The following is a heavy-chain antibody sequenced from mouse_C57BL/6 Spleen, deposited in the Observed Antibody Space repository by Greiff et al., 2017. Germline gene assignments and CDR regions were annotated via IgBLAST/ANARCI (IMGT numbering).Heavy chain of an antibody. CDR1: GYTFTSYW. J-gene: IGHJ3*01. V-gene: IGHV1-69*01. CDR3: ARSSYYAMDY. Sequence: VQLQQPEAELVMPGASVKLSCTASGYTFTSYWMHWVQQRPGKGLEWIGEIDPSDSYTNYNQKFKGKSTLTVDKSSSTAYMQLSSLTSEDSAVYYCARSSYYAMDYWGQGTLVTVSA. D-gene: IGHD2-1*01. CDR2: IDPSDSYT.